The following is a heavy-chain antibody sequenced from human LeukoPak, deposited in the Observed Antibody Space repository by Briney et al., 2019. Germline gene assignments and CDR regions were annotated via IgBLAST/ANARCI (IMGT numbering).Heavy chain of an antibody. J-gene: IGHJ4*02. Sequence: SVKVSCKASGYTFTSYGISWVRQAPGQGLEWMGGIIPIFGTANYAQKFQGRVTITADESTSTAYMELSSLRSEDTAVYYCARGDSYPRGGYYFDYWGQGTLVTVSS. D-gene: IGHD3-16*01. CDR1: GYTFTSYG. CDR3: ARGDSYPRGGYYFDY. CDR2: IIPIFGTA. V-gene: IGHV1-69*13.